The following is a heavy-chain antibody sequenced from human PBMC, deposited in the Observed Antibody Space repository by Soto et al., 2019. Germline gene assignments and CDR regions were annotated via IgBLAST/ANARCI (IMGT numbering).Heavy chain of an antibody. Sequence: QVQLQQWGAGLLKPSETLSLTCAVYGGSFSGYCWSWIRQPPGKGLEWIGEINHSGSTNYNPSLKSRVTISVDTSKNQFSLKLSSVTAADTAVYYCARTYSSGWYFDYWGQGTLVTVSS. J-gene: IGHJ4*02. CDR2: INHSGST. CDR3: ARTYSSGWYFDY. V-gene: IGHV4-34*01. D-gene: IGHD6-19*01. CDR1: GGSFSGYC.